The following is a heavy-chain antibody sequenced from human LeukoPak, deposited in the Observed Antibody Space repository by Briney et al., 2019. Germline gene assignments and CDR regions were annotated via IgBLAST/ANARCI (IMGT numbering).Heavy chain of an antibody. Sequence: SETLSLTCTVSGGSISSSSYYWGWIRQPPGKGLEWIGSIYYSGSTYYNPSLKSRVTISVDTSKNQFSLKLSSVTAADTAVYYCARLLISSGYFDYWGQGTLVTVSS. J-gene: IGHJ4*02. D-gene: IGHD3-22*01. CDR1: GGSISSSSYY. CDR3: ARLLISSGYFDY. CDR2: IYYSGST. V-gene: IGHV4-39*01.